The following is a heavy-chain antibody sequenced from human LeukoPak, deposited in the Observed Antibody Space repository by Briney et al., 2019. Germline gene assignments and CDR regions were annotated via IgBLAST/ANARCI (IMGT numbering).Heavy chain of an antibody. D-gene: IGHD4-17*01. V-gene: IGHV3-74*01. J-gene: IGHJ2*01. Sequence: GGSLRLSCAASGFTFSSHWMHWVSQALGKGLVWVSRINNDGSRTTYADSVKGRFTISRDNAKKTLYLQMNSLRAEDTAVYFCAREDYNDSGWYFDLWGRGTLVTVSS. CDR1: GFTFSSHW. CDR2: INNDGSRT. CDR3: AREDYNDSGWYFDL.